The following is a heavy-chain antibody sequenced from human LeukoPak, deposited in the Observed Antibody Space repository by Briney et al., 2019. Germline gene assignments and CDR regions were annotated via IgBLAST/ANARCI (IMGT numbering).Heavy chain of an antibody. CDR3: ARGGPGYYASGTLGYFDY. D-gene: IGHD3-10*01. CDR1: GYTFTGYY. J-gene: IGHJ4*02. CDR2: INPNSGGT. V-gene: IGHV1-2*02. Sequence: GASVKVSCKASGYTFTGYYMHWVRQAPGQGLEWLGWINPNSGGTNYAQKFQGRVTMTRDTSISTAYMELSRLRSDDTAVYYCARGGPGYYASGTLGYFDYWGQGTLVTVSS.